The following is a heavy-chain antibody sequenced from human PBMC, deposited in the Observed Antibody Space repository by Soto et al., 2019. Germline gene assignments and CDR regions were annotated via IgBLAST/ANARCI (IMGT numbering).Heavy chain of an antibody. CDR3: AKVPVGATGRFDY. V-gene: IGHV3-23*01. CDR1: GFTFSNYA. D-gene: IGHD1-26*01. CDR2: ISGSGGST. J-gene: IGHJ4*02. Sequence: PGWSLRLSCAGSGFTFSNYALSWVRQAPGKGLAWVSAISGSGGSTYYADSVKGRFTISRDNSKNTLYLQMNSLRAEDTALYYCAKVPVGATGRFDYWGQGTLVTVSS.